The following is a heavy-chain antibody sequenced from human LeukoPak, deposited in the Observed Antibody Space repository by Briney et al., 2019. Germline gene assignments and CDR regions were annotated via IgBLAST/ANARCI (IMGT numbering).Heavy chain of an antibody. CDR1: GFTFDDYA. V-gene: IGHV3-9*01. D-gene: IGHD2-21*01. CDR2: LSWNSAGK. J-gene: IGHJ4*02. Sequence: GGSLRLSCAASGFTFDDYAMHWVRKVPGEGLEWVSSLSWNSAGKAYADSVKGRFTISRDNAKNSLYLQMNSLRAEDTAVYYCARDSGGRAYNYWGQGTLVTVSS. CDR3: ARDSGGRAYNY.